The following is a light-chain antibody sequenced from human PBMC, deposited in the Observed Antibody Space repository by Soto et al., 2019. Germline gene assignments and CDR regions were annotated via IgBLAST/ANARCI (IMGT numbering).Light chain of an antibody. CDR2: WAS. Sequence: DIVMTQSPDSLAVSLDERATINCKSSQSVLSSSNNRNYLAWFQLKPGQPPKLLIYWASTRESGVPDRFSGSGSGTDFTLTISSLQAEDVAVYYCQQYYSTCWTFGQGTKVDIK. CDR3: QQYYSTCWT. J-gene: IGKJ1*01. CDR1: QSVLSSSNNRNY. V-gene: IGKV4-1*01.